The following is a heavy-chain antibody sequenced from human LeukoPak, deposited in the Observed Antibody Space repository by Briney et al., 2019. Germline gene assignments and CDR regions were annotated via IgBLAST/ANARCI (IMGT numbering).Heavy chain of an antibody. CDR2: ISYDVNNK. Sequence: PGRSLRLSCAASGFTFSSYTMHWVRQAPDKGLEWVAVISYDVNNKYYADSVKGRFTISRDNSKNTLYLQMNSLRAEDTAVYYCARTYGYCSGSSCYSFRYFDYWGQGTLVTVSS. CDR1: GFTFSSYT. J-gene: IGHJ4*02. D-gene: IGHD2-15*01. V-gene: IGHV3-30*04. CDR3: ARTYGYCSGSSCYSFRYFDY.